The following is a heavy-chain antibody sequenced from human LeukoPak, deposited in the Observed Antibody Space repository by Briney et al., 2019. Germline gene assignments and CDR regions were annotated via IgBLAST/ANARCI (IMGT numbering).Heavy chain of an antibody. V-gene: IGHV4-34*01. Sequence: SETLSLTCAVYGGSFSGYYWSWIRQPPGKGLEWIGEINHSGSTNYNPSLKSRVTISLDTSKNQFSLKLSSVTAADTAVYYCVRGATAVTRHLDYWGQGTLVTVSS. CDR3: VRGATAVTRHLDY. J-gene: IGHJ4*02. CDR2: INHSGST. D-gene: IGHD4-23*01. CDR1: GGSFSGYY.